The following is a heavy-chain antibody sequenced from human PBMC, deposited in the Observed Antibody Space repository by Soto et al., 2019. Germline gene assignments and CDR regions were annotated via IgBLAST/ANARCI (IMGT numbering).Heavy chain of an antibody. CDR3: AREVGAPSGWLDP. Sequence: GGSLRLSCAASGFTFTNYAMTWVRQTPGKGLEWVSGISASGGLKYYADSVRGRSTVSRDNSKNILYLQMDNLRDEDTALYYCAREVGAPSGWLDPWGQGTQVTVSS. J-gene: IGHJ5*02. CDR1: GFTFTNYA. D-gene: IGHD1-26*01. V-gene: IGHV3-23*01. CDR2: ISASGGLK.